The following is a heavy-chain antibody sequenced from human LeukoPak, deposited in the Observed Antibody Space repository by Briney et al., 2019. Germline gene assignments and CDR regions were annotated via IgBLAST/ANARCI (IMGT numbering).Heavy chain of an antibody. CDR3: ARASTIFGHFAY. V-gene: IGHV4-39*07. CDR2: IYYSGST. D-gene: IGHD3-3*01. CDR1: GGSISGTPYY. J-gene: IGHJ4*02. Sequence: SETLSLTCAISGGSISGTPYYWGWVRQPPGKGLEWIGSIYYSGSTYYNPSLKSPLTISVDTSKNQFSLKLSSVTAADTAVYYCARASTIFGHFAYWGRGTLVTVSS.